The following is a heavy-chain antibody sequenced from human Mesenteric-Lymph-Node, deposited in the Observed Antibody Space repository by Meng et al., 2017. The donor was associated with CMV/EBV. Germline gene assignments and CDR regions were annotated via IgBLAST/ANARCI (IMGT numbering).Heavy chain of an antibody. CDR3: ARTSGYCSSTSCYAYDAFDI. J-gene: IGHJ3*02. CDR2: INQDGSEK. Sequence: GGSLRLSCAASAFTFSSYWMTWVRQAPGKGLEWVAKINQDGSEKYYVDSVKGRFTISRDNAKNSLYLQMNSLRAEDTAVYYCARTSGYCSSTSCYAYDAFDIWGQGTMVTVSS. D-gene: IGHD2-2*03. V-gene: IGHV3-7*01. CDR1: AFTFSSYW.